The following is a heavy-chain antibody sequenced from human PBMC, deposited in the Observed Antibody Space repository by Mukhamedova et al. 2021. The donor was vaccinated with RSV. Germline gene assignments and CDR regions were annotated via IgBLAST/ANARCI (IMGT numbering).Heavy chain of an antibody. Sequence: QWYQRRVTMTRDTSTSTIYMELNSLRSEDTAVYYCARSRRGARDAFDLWGQGTMVSVSS. CDR3: ARSRRGARDAFDL. J-gene: IGHJ3*01. D-gene: IGHD3-10*01. V-gene: IGHV1-46*01.